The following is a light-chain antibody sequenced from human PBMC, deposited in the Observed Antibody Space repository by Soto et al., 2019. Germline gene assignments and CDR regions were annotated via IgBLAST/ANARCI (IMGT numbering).Light chain of an antibody. CDR1: HSISTY. J-gene: IGKJ1*01. Sequence: SQMTQSPSSLSAAGGDRVTITCRASHSISTYFTWYHQKPRNAPELLIYSASSLQIGVPSRFSGSGSGTDFTLTIHSLQPEDFATYYCQQSYTGSWTFGQGTKVDIK. CDR2: SAS. CDR3: QQSYTGSWT. V-gene: IGKV1-39*01.